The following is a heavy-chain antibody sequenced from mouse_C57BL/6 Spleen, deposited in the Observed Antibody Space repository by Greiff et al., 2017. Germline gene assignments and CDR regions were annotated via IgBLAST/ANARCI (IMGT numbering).Heavy chain of an antibody. J-gene: IGHJ2*01. CDR3: AREGAALDY. Sequence: LVESGGGLVKPGGSLKLSCAASGFTFSSYAMSWVRQTPEKRLEWVATISDGGSYTYYPDNVKGRFTISRDNAKNNLYLQMSHLKSEDTAMYYCAREGAALDYWGQGTTLTVSS. V-gene: IGHV5-4*01. CDR2: ISDGGSYT. D-gene: IGHD6-1*01. CDR1: GFTFSSYA.